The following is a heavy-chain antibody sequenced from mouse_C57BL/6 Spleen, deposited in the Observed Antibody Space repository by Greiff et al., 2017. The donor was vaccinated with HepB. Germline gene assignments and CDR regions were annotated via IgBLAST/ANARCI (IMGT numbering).Heavy chain of an antibody. V-gene: IGHV1-50*01. CDR3: ARKRDYYGSSDGYFDV. CDR1: GYTFTSYW. D-gene: IGHD1-1*01. CDR2: FDPSDSYT. J-gene: IGHJ1*03. Sequence: QVQLQQSGAELVKPGASVKLSCKASGYTFTSYWMQWVKQRPGQGLEWIGEFDPSDSYTNYNQTFKGKATLTVDTSSSPAYMQISSLTSEDSAVYECARKRDYYGSSDGYFDVWGTGTTVTVSS.